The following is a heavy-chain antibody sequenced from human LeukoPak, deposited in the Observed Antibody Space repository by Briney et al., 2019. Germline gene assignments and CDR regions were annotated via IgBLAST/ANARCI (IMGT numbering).Heavy chain of an antibody. CDR3: ARGTVTIVGEDWFDP. CDR1: GFTSSSYA. D-gene: IGHD4-17*01. V-gene: IGHV3-30-3*01. J-gene: IGHJ5*02. CDR2: ISYDGSNK. Sequence: PGGSLRLSCAASGFTSSSYAMHWVRQAPGKGLEWVAVISYDGSNKYYADSVKGRFTISRDNSKNTLYLQMTSLRAEDTAVYYCARGTVTIVGEDWFDPWGQGTLATVSS.